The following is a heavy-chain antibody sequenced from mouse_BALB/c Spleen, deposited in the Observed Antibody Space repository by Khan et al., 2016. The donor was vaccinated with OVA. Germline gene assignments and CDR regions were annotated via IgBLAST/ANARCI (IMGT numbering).Heavy chain of an antibody. CDR2: IRXKSDDYVT. J-gene: IGHJ2*01. CDR3: WILL. Sequence: EVQLVESGGGLVQPGGSMKLSCVASGFTFSNYWMNWVRQSPEKGLEWVAEIRXKSDDYVTHYAESVKGRFTISRYDSKSSVYLQMNNLRAEDTGNYYCWILLWGQGTTLTVSS. CDR1: GFTFSNYW. V-gene: IGHV6-6*02.